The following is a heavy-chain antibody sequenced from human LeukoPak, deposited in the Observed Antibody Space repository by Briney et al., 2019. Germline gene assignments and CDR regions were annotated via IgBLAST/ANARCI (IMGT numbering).Heavy chain of an antibody. Sequence: PGRSLRLSCAASGFTFSTYGMNWVRQAPGKWLEWVAIIWYDVNNKYYADSVKGRFTISRDNSKNTLNLQMNSLRADDTAVYYCAKSYDNHNWYFHFWGRGTLVTVSS. CDR1: GFTFSTYG. CDR3: AKSYDNHNWYFHF. CDR2: IWYDVNNK. J-gene: IGHJ2*01. V-gene: IGHV3-33*06. D-gene: IGHD3-10*01.